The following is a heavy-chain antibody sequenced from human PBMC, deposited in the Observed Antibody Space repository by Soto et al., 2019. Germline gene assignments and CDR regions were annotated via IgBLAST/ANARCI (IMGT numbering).Heavy chain of an antibody. V-gene: IGHV3-21*01. J-gene: IGHJ4*02. Sequence: GSLRLSFAASGFTFSSYSMNWVRQAPGKGLEWVSSISSSSSYIYYADSVKGRFTISRDNAKNSLYLQMNSLRAEDTAVYYCARDPDSGSSDFDYWGQGTLVTVSS. D-gene: IGHD1-26*01. CDR3: ARDPDSGSSDFDY. CDR1: GFTFSSYS. CDR2: ISSSSSYI.